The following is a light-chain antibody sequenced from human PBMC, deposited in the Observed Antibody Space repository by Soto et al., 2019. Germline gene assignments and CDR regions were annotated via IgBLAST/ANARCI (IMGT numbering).Light chain of an antibody. V-gene: IGLV2-14*01. CDR1: SSDVGPYNY. CDR3: SSYTTSSTLV. Sequence: QSALTQPASVSGSPGQSITISCTGTSSDVGPYNYVSWYQHHPGKAPKLLIYEVTKRPSGVSNRFSGSKSDNTASLTISGLQAEDEADYYCSSYTTSSTLVFGGGTQLTVL. J-gene: IGLJ3*02. CDR2: EVT.